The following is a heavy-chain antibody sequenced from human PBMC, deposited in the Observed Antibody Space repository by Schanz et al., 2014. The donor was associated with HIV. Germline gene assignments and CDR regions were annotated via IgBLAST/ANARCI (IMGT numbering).Heavy chain of an antibody. CDR3: ARTNYYDTSILDS. CDR2: INHSGST. V-gene: IGHV4-34*01. Sequence: QVQLQQWGAGLLKPSETLSLTCAVYGGSLNGYYWTWIRQPPGKGLEWIGEINHSGSTNYNPSLKSGLTISIDRSKNQFPLKRSSVTAADTAVYYCARTNYYDTSILDSWGQGTLVTVSS. CDR1: GGSLNGYY. J-gene: IGHJ4*02. D-gene: IGHD3-22*01.